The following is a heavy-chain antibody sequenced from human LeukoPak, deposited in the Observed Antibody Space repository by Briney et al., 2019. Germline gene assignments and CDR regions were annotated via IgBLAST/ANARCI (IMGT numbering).Heavy chain of an antibody. CDR2: IYPGDSDT. Sequence: GESLKISCKGSGYSFTSYWIGWVRQMPGKGLEWMGIIYPGDSDTRYSPSFQGQVTISADKSISTAYLQWSSLKASDTAMYYCARQRSGQWLVQGGLDYWGQGTLVTVPS. CDR3: ARQRSGQWLVQGGLDY. V-gene: IGHV5-51*01. J-gene: IGHJ4*02. D-gene: IGHD6-19*01. CDR1: GYSFTSYW.